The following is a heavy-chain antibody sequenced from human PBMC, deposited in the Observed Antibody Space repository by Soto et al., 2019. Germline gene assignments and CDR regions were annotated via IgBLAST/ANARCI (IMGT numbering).Heavy chain of an antibody. CDR2: LDQDGSER. CDR3: VCGGNFFVY. D-gene: IGHD3-16*01. CDR1: GFTFSTYW. V-gene: IGHV3-7*01. Sequence: EVQLVESGGGLVQPGGSLRLSCAASGFTFSTYWMTWVRRHPGKGLGWVANLDQDGSERYYVDSVRGRFTISRDNAKNTLYLQMNSLRAEDTAVYYCVCGGNFFVYWGQRTLVTVSP. J-gene: IGHJ4*02.